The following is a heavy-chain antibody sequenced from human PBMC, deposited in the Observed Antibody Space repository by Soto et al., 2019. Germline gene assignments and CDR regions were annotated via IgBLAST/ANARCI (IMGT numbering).Heavy chain of an antibody. CDR1: GGSIISGY. CDR2: ISYSGNT. Sequence: QVQLQESGPGLVKPSETLSLTCTVPGGSIISGYWSWIRQPPGKGLGWIGYISYSGNTNYNPSLKSRVTMSVDTPKNQFSLRLSSVTTADTAVYYCAGLRGYAGSPIDYWGQGTLVTVSS. V-gene: IGHV4-59*01. J-gene: IGHJ4*02. D-gene: IGHD2-15*01. CDR3: AGLRGYAGSPIDY.